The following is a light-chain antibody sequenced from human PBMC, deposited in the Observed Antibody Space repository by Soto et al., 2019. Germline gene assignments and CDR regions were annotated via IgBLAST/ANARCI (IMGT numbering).Light chain of an antibody. CDR2: GAS. J-gene: IGKJ2*01. Sequence: EIVLTQSPGTLSLSPGERASLSCGARQSVSSYLAWYQQKPGQAPRLVIYGASKRATGIPDRVSGSGSGTDFTLTISRLEPEDFAVYYCQQYESSPYTFGQGTKLEIK. CDR3: QQYESSPYT. CDR1: QSVSSY. V-gene: IGKV3-20*01.